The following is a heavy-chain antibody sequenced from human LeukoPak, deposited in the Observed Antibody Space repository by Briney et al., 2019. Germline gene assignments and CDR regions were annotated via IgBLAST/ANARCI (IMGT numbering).Heavy chain of an antibody. J-gene: IGHJ4*02. Sequence: GGSLRLSCAASGFTLSRNGMHWVRQAPGKGLEWVAFIRSEGSNKYYADSVKGRFTISRDNSKNTLYLQMNSLRAEDTAVYYCAKDRLWDFDYWGQGTLVTVSS. V-gene: IGHV3-30*02. D-gene: IGHD3-16*01. CDR3: AKDRLWDFDY. CDR1: GFTLSRNG. CDR2: IRSEGSNK.